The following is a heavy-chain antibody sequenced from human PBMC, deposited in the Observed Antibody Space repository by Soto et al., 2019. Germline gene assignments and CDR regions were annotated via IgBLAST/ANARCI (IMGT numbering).Heavy chain of an antibody. J-gene: IGHJ4*02. CDR2: IIPIFGTA. CDR1: GGSFNRHT. CDR3: ARGWGYDSTDYYYAY. D-gene: IGHD3-22*01. V-gene: IGHV1-69*01. Sequence: QVQLVQSGAEVRKPGSSVRVSCKASGGSFNRHTISWVRQAPGQGREWMGGIIPIFGTANHGQKFQGRVTIIADESTSTVYMELSSLRSDDTAIYYCARGWGYDSTDYYYAYWGQGTLVIVSS.